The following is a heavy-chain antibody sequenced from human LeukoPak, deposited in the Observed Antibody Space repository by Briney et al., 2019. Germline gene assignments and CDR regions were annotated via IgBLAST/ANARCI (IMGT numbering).Heavy chain of an antibody. D-gene: IGHD3-10*01. CDR3: ARSTPYGSGSIPPDY. CDR2: ISAYNGNT. J-gene: IGHJ4*02. V-gene: IGHV1-18*01. Sequence: EASVKVSCKASGYTFTSYGISWVRQAPGQGLEWMGWISAYNGNTNYAQKLQGRVTMTTDTSTSTAYMELRSLRSDDTAVYYCARSTPYGSGSIPPDYWGQGTLVTVSS. CDR1: GYTFTSYG.